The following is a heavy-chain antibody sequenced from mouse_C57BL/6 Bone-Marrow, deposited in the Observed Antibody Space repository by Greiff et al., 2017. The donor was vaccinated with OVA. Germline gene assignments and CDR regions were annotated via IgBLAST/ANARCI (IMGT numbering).Heavy chain of an antibody. V-gene: IGHV5-17*01. D-gene: IGHD1-1*01. J-gene: IGHJ4*01. CDR3: AKITTVEGSY. CDR2: ISSGSSTI. Sequence: EVQRVESGGGLVKPGGSLKLSCAASGFTFSDYGMHWVRQAPEKGLEWVAYISSGSSTIYYADTVKGRFTISRDNAKNTLFLQMTSLRSEDTAMYYCAKITTVEGSYWGQGTSVTVSS. CDR1: GFTFSDYG.